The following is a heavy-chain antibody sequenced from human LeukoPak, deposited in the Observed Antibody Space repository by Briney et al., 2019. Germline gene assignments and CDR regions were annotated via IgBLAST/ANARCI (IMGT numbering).Heavy chain of an antibody. CDR2: INQDESAK. D-gene: IGHD3-22*01. CDR3: AREPYYDSSGYSPDY. CDR1: GFTFSRYW. Sequence: GGSLRLSCAASGFTFSRYWMSWVRQAPGKGLEWVASINQDESAKFYVDSVRGRFTISRDNAKNSLYLHMNSLRAEDTALYYCAREPYYDSSGYSPDYWGQGTLVTVSS. V-gene: IGHV3-7*01. J-gene: IGHJ4*02.